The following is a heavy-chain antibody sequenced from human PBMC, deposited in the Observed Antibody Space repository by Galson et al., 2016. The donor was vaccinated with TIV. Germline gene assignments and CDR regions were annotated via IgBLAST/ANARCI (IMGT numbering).Heavy chain of an antibody. CDR2: INTDGDAS. Sequence: SLRLSCAASGFTFSNYWMHWVRQSPGEGLIYVSRINTDGDASDYADSVKGRFTISRDNVKNIVFLQMTTLRVEDTAVYYCARGNPGNPNFWGQGTLLTVSS. J-gene: IGHJ4*02. D-gene: IGHD4-23*01. V-gene: IGHV3-74*01. CDR1: GFTFSNYW. CDR3: ARGNPGNPNF.